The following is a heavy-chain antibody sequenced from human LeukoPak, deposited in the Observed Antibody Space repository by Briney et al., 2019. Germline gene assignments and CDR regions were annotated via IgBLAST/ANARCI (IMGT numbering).Heavy chain of an antibody. J-gene: IGHJ2*01. Sequence: PSETLSLTCAVSGGSFTGYYWSWVRQPPGKGLEWIGEIHYSGATSYKPSLRSRATISGDTSVNRFSLMLTSVTAADSALYFCARGTLGYYYFELWGRGTLVTVSS. CDR1: GGSFTGYY. V-gene: IGHV4-34*01. D-gene: IGHD3-10*01. CDR2: IHYSGAT. CDR3: ARGTLGYYYFEL.